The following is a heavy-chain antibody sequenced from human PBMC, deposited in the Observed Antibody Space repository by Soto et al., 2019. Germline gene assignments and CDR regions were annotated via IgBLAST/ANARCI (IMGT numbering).Heavy chain of an antibody. CDR3: ATDQGAITTCGELVPFFDY. CDR1: GFTFSDAW. J-gene: IGHJ4*02. D-gene: IGHD3-3*01. V-gene: IGHV3-15*07. CDR2: LMSKTVGGTI. Sequence: EVQLVESGGGLIKPGGSLRVSCAASGFTFSDAWMNWVRQAPGRGLEWVGRLMSKTVGGTIHYAAPVKGRFTISRDDSRDTVYLQMDSLRTEDTAVYFCATDQGAITTCGELVPFFDYWGLGTLVTVSS.